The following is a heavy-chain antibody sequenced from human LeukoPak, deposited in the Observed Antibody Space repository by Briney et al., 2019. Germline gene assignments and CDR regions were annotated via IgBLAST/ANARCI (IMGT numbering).Heavy chain of an antibody. D-gene: IGHD3-16*01. CDR3: ARGPQYYDYVWGSYYGAMDV. CDR1: GFTFNNYA. V-gene: IGHV3-30*04. J-gene: IGHJ6*04. CDR2: ISYDGSNK. Sequence: GGSLRLSCAASGFTFNNYAMHWVRQAPGKGLEWVAIISYDGSNKYYADSVKGRFTISRDNSKNTLFLQMNSLRAEDTAVYYCARGPQYYDYVWGSYYGAMDVWGKGTTVTVSS.